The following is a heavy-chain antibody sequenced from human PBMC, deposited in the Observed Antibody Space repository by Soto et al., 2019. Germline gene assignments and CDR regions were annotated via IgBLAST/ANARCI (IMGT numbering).Heavy chain of an antibody. CDR2: IYFDGITT. J-gene: IGHJ4*02. CDR3: ARGGAMGVDY. V-gene: IGHV3-74*01. Sequence: QAGGSLRLSCTASGFTFNTHWIHFFRQAPGKGLVWVSRIYFDGITTNYADSVKGRLTVSRDNAKNTVYLHVNTLRDEDTAVYYCARGGAMGVDYWGQGTLVTVSS. D-gene: IGHD1-26*01. CDR1: GFTFNTHW.